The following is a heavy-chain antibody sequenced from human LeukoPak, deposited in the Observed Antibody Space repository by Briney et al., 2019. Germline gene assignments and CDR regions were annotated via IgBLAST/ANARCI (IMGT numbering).Heavy chain of an antibody. CDR1: GFTFSNYA. CDR3: AKIGGGNSWYFDY. Sequence: GGSLRLSCAASGFTFSNYAMSWVRQAPGKGLEWVSTINKSGGSTYYADSVKGRFTISRDNSKNTLHLQMNSLRAEDTAVYYFAKIGGGNSWYFDYWGQGTLVTVCS. CDR2: INKSGGST. J-gene: IGHJ4*02. V-gene: IGHV3-23*01. D-gene: IGHD6-13*01.